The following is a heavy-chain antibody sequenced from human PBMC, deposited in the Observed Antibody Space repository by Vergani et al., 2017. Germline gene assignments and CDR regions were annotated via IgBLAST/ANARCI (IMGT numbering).Heavy chain of an antibody. CDR2: IYSTGST. Sequence: QVQLQESGPGLVKPSQTLSLTCSVSGAPTSSGVYYWNWIRQHPGKGLEWIGYIYSTGSTHHNPSLRRRINMSVDTSKNQFSLKLNSVTAADTAMYYCARMGGYDEGDAFRIGYFDSWGPGILVTVSS. J-gene: IGHJ4*02. CDR3: ARMGGYDEGDAFRIGYFDS. V-gene: IGHV4-31*03. CDR1: GAPTSSGVYY. D-gene: IGHD3-22*01.